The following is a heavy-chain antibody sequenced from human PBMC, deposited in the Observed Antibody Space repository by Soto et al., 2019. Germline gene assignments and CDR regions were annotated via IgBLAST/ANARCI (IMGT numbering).Heavy chain of an antibody. CDR1: SGSISSGGYY. J-gene: IGHJ4*02. D-gene: IGHD3-22*01. CDR3: ARNHYYDGSGYYDY. Sequence: SETLSLTCTVSSGSISSGGYYWSWIRQHPGKGLEWIGYIHYSGSTYYNASLKSRITISVDTSKNQFSLKLSSVTAADTAVYYCARNHYYDGSGYYDYWGQGTLVTVSS. CDR2: IHYSGST. V-gene: IGHV4-31*03.